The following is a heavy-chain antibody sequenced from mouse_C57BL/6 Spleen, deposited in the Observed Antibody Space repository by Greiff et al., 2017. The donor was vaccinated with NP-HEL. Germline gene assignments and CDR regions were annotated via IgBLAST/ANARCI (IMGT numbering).Heavy chain of an antibody. J-gene: IGHJ2*01. CDR1: GYTFTSYW. D-gene: IGHD1-1*01. V-gene: IGHV1-69*01. CDR2: IDPSDSYT. CDR3: ARGDYGSSPYYFDY. Sequence: VQLQQPGAELVMPGASVKLSCKASGYTFTSYWMHWVKQRPGQGLEWIGEIDPSDSYTNYNQKFKGESTLTVDKSSSTAYMQLSSLTSEDSAVYYCARGDYGSSPYYFDYWGQGTTLTVSS.